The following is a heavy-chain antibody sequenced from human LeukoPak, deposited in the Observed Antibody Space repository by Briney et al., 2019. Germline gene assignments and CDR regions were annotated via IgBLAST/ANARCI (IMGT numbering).Heavy chain of an antibody. D-gene: IGHD3-10*01. CDR3: ARDPYYYGSGSSNWFDP. J-gene: IGHJ5*02. CDR1: GFTFSSYS. Sequence: VTLGGSLRLSCAASGFTFSSYSMNWVRQAPGKGLEWVSYISSSSSTIYYADSVKGRFTISRDNAKNSLYLQMNSLRAEDTAVYYCARDPYYYGSGSSNWFDPWGQGTLVTVSS. V-gene: IGHV3-48*04. CDR2: ISSSSSTI.